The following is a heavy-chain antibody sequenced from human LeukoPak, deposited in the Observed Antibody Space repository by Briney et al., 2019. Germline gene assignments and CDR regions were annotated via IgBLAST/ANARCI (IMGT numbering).Heavy chain of an antibody. CDR2: IYWDDDK. Sequence: SGPTLVNPTQTLTLTCTFSGFSLSTSGVGVGWIRQPPGKALEWLALIYWDDDKRYSPSLKSRLTITKDTSRNQVVLTMTNMDPVDTATYYCAHSGVVVPVKIYYFDYWGQGTLVTVSS. J-gene: IGHJ4*02. D-gene: IGHD2-2*01. CDR1: GFSLSTSGVG. CDR3: AHSGVVVPVKIYYFDY. V-gene: IGHV2-5*02.